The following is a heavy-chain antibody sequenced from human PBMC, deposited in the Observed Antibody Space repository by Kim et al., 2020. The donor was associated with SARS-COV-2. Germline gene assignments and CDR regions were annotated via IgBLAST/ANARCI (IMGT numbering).Heavy chain of an antibody. J-gene: IGHJ6*02. CDR1: GGSISSYY. CDR3: ARDSLGIAAAGTYYGMDV. D-gene: IGHD6-13*01. V-gene: IGHV4-59*13. CDR2: IYYSGST. Sequence: SETLSLTCTVSGGSISSYYWSWIRQPPGKGLEWIGYIYYSGSTNYNPSLKSRVTISVDTSKNQFSLKLSSVTAADTAVYYCARDSLGIAAAGTYYGMDVWGQGTTVTVSS.